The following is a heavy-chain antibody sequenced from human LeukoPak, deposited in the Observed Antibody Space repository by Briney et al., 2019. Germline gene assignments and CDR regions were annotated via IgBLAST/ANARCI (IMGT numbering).Heavy chain of an antibody. D-gene: IGHD6-13*01. CDR1: GFTFRSYD. CDR2: ISYDGINK. J-gene: IGHJ4*02. Sequence: PGGSLRLSCAASGFTFRSYDMHWVRQAPGKGVQWVEVISYDGINKYHTDSVKGRFTISRDNSKNTLYLQMNSLRAEDTAVYYCAKVTRDSSNPLNCGQGTLVTVSS. V-gene: IGHV3-30*18. CDR3: AKVTRDSSNPLN.